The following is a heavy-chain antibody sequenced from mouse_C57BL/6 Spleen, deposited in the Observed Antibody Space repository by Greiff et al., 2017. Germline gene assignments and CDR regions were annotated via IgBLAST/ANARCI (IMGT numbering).Heavy chain of an antibody. CDR2: IYPGDGDT. Sequence: VQLQQSGAELVKPGASVKISCKASGYAFSSYWMNWVKQRPGKGLEWIGQIYPGDGDTNYNGKFQGKATLTADKSSSTAYMQLSSLTSEDSAVYFGARITAVVEGYAMDYWGQGTTVTVSS. D-gene: IGHD1-1*01. CDR1: GYAFSSYW. CDR3: ARITAVVEGYAMDY. V-gene: IGHV1-80*01. J-gene: IGHJ4*01.